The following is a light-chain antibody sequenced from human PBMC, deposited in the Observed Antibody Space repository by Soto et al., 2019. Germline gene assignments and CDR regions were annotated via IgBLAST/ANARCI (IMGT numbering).Light chain of an antibody. CDR2: EVS. V-gene: IGLV2-23*02. CDR1: SSDVGGYNY. Sequence: QSALTQPASVSGSPGQSITISCTGTSSDVGGYNYVSWYQQHPGKAPKLMIYEVSNRPSGVSNRFSGSKSGNTASLTISGLQAEDGADYYCCSYAGSNTYVFGTGTKLTVL. CDR3: CSYAGSNTYV. J-gene: IGLJ1*01.